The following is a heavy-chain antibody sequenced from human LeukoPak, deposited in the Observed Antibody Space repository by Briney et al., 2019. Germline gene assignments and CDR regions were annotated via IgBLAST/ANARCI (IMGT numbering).Heavy chain of an antibody. CDR3: ARDRMAVSDPPNWFDP. CDR1: GYSISSGYY. CDR2: IYHSGRT. J-gene: IGHJ5*02. V-gene: IGHV4-38-2*02. Sequence: SETVSLTCSVSGYSISSGYYWGWIRQPPGKGLEWIGSIYHSGRTYYNPSLKSRVTISLDTSKNQFSLRLSSATAADTAVYYCARDRMAVSDPPNWFDPWGQGTLVIVSS. D-gene: IGHD6-19*01.